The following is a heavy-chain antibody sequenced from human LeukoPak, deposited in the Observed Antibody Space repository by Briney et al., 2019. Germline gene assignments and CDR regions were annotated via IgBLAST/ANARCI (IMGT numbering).Heavy chain of an antibody. J-gene: IGHJ3*02. CDR3: ARNCGGDCHDAFDI. CDR1: GGSISSYY. CDR2: IYYSGST. D-gene: IGHD2-21*01. V-gene: IGHV4-59*01. Sequence: PSETLSLTCTVSGGSISSYYWSWLRQPPGKGLEWIGYIYYSGSTNYNPSLKSRVTISVDTSKNQFSLKLSSVTAADTAVYYCARNCGGDCHDAFDIWGQGTMVTVSS.